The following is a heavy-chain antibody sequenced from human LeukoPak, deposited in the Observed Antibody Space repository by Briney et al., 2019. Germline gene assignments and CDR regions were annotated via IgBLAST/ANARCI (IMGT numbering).Heavy chain of an antibody. CDR1: GFTFSSYA. J-gene: IGHJ4*02. V-gene: IGHV3-21*01. CDR3: ARAHTAMVYYFDY. Sequence: GGSLRLSCAASGFTFSSYAMNWVRQAPGKGLEWVSSISSSSSYIYYADSVKGRFTISRDNAKNSLYLQMNSLRAEDTAVYYCARAHTAMVYYFDYWGQGTLVTVSS. CDR2: ISSSSSYI. D-gene: IGHD5-18*01.